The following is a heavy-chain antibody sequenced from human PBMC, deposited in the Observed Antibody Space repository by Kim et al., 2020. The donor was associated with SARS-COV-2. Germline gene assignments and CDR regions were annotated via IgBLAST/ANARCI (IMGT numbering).Heavy chain of an antibody. J-gene: IGHJ5*02. Sequence: SETLSLTCTVSGGSISSGGYYWSWIRQHPGKGLEWIGYIYYSGSTYYNPSLKSRVTISVDTSKNQFSLKLSSVTAADTAVYYCARDLYSSYYHWFDPWGQGTLVTVSS. CDR3: ARDLYSSYYHWFDP. CDR1: GGSISSGGYY. D-gene: IGHD6-13*01. CDR2: IYYSGST. V-gene: IGHV4-31*03.